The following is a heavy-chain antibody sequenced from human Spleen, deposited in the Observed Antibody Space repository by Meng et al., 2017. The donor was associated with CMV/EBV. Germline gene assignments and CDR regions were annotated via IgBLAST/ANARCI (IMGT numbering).Heavy chain of an antibody. CDR1: GFTFSSYE. D-gene: IGHD6-6*01. CDR2: ISSSGSTI. V-gene: IGHV3-48*03. J-gene: IGHJ6*02. Sequence: GGSLRLSCAASGFTFSSYEMNWVRQAPGKGLEWVSYISSSGSTIYYADSVKGRFTISRDNAKNSLYLQMNSLRAEDTAVYYCARASSIAAYDSYYYGMDVWGQGTTVTVSS. CDR3: ARASSIAAYDSYYYGMDV.